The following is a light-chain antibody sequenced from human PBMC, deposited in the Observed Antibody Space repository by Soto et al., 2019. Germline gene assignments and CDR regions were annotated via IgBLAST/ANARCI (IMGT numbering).Light chain of an antibody. V-gene: IGKV1-39*01. CDR3: QQCYSNSYT. J-gene: IGKJ2*01. CDR1: QSISSY. CDR2: AAS. Sequence: DIQMTQSPSSLSASVGDRVTITCRASQSISSYLNWYQQKPGKAPKLLIYAASSLQSGVPSRFSGSGSGTDFTLTISSLQPEDFATYYCQQCYSNSYTFGQGTKLEIK.